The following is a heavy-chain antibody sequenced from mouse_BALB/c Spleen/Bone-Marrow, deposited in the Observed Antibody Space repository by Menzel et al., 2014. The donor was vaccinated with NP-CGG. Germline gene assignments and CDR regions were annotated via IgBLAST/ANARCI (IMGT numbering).Heavy chain of an antibody. Sequence: QVQLKQSGAELVRPGSSVKISCKASGYVFSTYWMNWVKQRPGQGLERIGQTYPGDGDTNYNGKFKDKVILTADKSSSTAYMQLSSLTSEDSAVYFCARSGKGAMDYWGQGTSVTVSS. CDR2: TYPGDGDT. CDR3: ARSGKGAMDY. D-gene: IGHD2-1*01. CDR1: GYVFSTYW. V-gene: IGHV1-80*01. J-gene: IGHJ4*01.